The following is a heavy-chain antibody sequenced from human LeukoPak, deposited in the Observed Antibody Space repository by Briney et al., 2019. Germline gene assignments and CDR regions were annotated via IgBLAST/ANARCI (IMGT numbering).Heavy chain of an antibody. D-gene: IGHD3-22*01. CDR2: ISGSGDNK. CDR1: GFTFSSYT. Sequence: PGGSLRLSCAASGFTFSSYTMSWVRQAPGKGLEWVSIISGSGDNKYHADSVKGRFTISRDNAKNSLYLQMNSLRAEDTAVYYCARDGGIITSGAFDIWGQGTMVTVSS. J-gene: IGHJ3*02. CDR3: ARDGGIITSGAFDI. V-gene: IGHV3-21*01.